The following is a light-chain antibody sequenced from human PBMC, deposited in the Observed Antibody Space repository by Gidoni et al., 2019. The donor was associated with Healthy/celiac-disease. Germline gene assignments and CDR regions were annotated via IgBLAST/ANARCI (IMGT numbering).Light chain of an antibody. V-gene: IGKV3-11*01. CDR2: DAS. CDR1: QSVSSS. CDR3: QQRSNWPLT. J-gene: IGKJ4*01. Sequence: IVLTQSPATLSLSPGERATLSCRASQSVSSSLAWYQQKPGQAPRLLIYDASNMATGVPARFSGSGSGTDFTLTISSLEPEDFAVYYCQQRSNWPLTFGGGTKVEIK.